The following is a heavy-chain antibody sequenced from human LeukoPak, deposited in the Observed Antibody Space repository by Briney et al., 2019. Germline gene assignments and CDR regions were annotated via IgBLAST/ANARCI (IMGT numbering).Heavy chain of an antibody. CDR3: TRSYLVRLPRPFHL. D-gene: IGHD2/OR15-2a*01. V-gene: IGHV4-39*07. CDR1: GDSISNSGYY. Sequence: PSETLSLTCSVSGDSISNSGYYWGWIRQPPGKGLEWIGSIYYGGSTYYNPSLKSRVTISVDTSNNQFSLRLSSVTAADTAVYYCTRSYLVRLPRPFHLWGQGTLVTVSS. J-gene: IGHJ5*02. CDR2: IYYGGST.